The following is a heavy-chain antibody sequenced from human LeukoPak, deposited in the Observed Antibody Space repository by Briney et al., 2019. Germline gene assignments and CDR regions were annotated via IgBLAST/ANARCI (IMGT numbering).Heavy chain of an antibody. CDR3: ARGPLEFCSGGSCYSGRNWLDP. D-gene: IGHD2-15*01. Sequence: GASVKVSCKASGYSFSDYYMHWVRQAPGQGLKWMGWINPKSGDTKYSQKFQGRITMTRDTSISTAYMELRRLRFDDTAVYYCARGPLEFCSGGSCYSGRNWLDPWGRGILVTVSS. CDR1: GYSFSDYY. V-gene: IGHV1-2*02. CDR2: INPKSGDT. J-gene: IGHJ5*02.